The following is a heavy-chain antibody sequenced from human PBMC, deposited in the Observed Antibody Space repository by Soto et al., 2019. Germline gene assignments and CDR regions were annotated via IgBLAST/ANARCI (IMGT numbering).Heavy chain of an antibody. CDR3: ARGRYGDY. J-gene: IGHJ4*02. D-gene: IGHD1-1*01. CDR2: ISAHNGNT. V-gene: IGHV1-18*01. CDR1: GYTFTSYG. Sequence: QVHLVQSGAEVKKPGASVKVSCKPSGYTFTSYGITWVRQAPGQGLEWMGWISAHNGNTDYAQKLQGRVIVTRDTSTSTAYMELRGLISDDTAVYYCARGRYGDYWGQGARVSVSS.